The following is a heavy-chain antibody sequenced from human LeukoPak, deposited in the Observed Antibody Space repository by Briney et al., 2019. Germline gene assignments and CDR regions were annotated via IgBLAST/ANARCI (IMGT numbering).Heavy chain of an antibody. V-gene: IGHV3-11*04. CDR1: GFTFSDYY. D-gene: IGHD6-13*01. CDR3: ARARSSWCYYYYMDV. CDR2: ISSSGSTI. Sequence: GGSLRLSCAASGFTFSDYYMSWIRQAPGKGLEWVSYISSSGSTIYYADSVKGRFTISRDNAKNSLYLQMNSLRAEDTAVYYCARARSSWCYYYYMDVWGKGTTVTVSS. J-gene: IGHJ6*03.